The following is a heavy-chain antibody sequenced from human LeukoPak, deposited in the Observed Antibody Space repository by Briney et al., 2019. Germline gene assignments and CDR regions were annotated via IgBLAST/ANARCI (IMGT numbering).Heavy chain of an antibody. Sequence: PGGSLRLSCAASAFTFSSCAMSWVRQAPGKGLEWVSVIGSTSAYTYYADSVKGRFTISRDNSKNTLYLQMNSLRAEDTAVYYCANRLWESLFDWGQGTLVTVSA. CDR1: AFTFSSCA. CDR3: ANRLWESLFD. D-gene: IGHD3-16*01. V-gene: IGHV3-23*01. CDR2: IGSTSAYT. J-gene: IGHJ4*02.